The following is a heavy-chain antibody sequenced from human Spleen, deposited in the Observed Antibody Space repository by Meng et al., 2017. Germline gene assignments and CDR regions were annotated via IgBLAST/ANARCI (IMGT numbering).Heavy chain of an antibody. J-gene: IGHJ3*02. CDR3: ASHMTTALDAFDI. Sequence: SETLSLTCVVSGGSFSDYYWSWIRQPPGKGLEWIGYIYYSGSTSYNPSLKSRVTMSVDTSRNQFSLKLNSVTAADTAVYYCASHMTTALDAFDIWGQGTMVTVSS. CDR1: GGSFSDYY. V-gene: IGHV4-59*06. CDR2: IYYSGST. D-gene: IGHD4-17*01.